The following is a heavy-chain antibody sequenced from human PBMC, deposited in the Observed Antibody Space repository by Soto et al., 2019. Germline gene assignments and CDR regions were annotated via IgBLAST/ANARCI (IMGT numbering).Heavy chain of an antibody. J-gene: IGHJ3*02. V-gene: IGHV4-34*01. CDR2: INHSGST. D-gene: IGHD3-9*01. CDR1: GGSFSGYY. CDR3: ARRPRGYYDILTGYSVDSAFDI. Sequence: QVQLQQWGAGLLKPSETLSLTCAVYGGSFSGYYWSWIRQPPGKGLEWIGEINHSGSTNYNPSLKRRVTISVDPSKNQFSLKLSSVTAADTAVYYCARRPRGYYDILTGYSVDSAFDIWGQGTMVTVSS.